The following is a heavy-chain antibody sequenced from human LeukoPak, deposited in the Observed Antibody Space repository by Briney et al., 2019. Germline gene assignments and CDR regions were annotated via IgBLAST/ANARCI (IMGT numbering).Heavy chain of an antibody. D-gene: IGHD4-23*01. J-gene: IGHJ4*02. CDR1: GGSISSGSYY. CDR2: IYTSGST. CDR3: ARVSYGGIVIFDY. V-gene: IGHV4-61*02. Sequence: SETLSLTCTVSGGSISSGSYYWSWIRQPAGKGLEWIGRIYTSGSTNYNPSLKSRVTISVDTSKNQFSLKLSSLTAADTAVYYCARVSYGGIVIFDYWGQGTLVTVSS.